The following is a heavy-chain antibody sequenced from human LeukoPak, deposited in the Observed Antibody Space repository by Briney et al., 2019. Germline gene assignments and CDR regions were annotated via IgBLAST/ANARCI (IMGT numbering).Heavy chain of an antibody. D-gene: IGHD6-19*01. Sequence: SETLSPTCTVSGGSISSYYWSWIRQPAGKGLEWIGRIYTSGSTNYNPSLKSRVTMSVDTSKNQFSLKLSSVTAADTAVYYCARVPSTWFSSGWYEDYWGQGTLVTVSS. J-gene: IGHJ4*02. CDR1: GGSISSYY. V-gene: IGHV4-4*07. CDR2: IYTSGST. CDR3: ARVPSTWFSSGWYEDY.